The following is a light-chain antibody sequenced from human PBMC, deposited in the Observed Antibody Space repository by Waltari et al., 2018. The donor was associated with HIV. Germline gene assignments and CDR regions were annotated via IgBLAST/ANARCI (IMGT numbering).Light chain of an antibody. CDR2: RND. CDR3: VAWDDSLRGVL. CDR1: TSNIGSNY. J-gene: IGLJ2*01. Sequence: SVLTQPPSASGTPGQRVTISCSGSTSNIGSNYVFWYQHLPGTAPKLLIHRNDQLPSGVPDRFSASTSGTSASLAISGLRSEDEADYYCVAWDDSLRGVLFGGGTKVAVL. V-gene: IGLV1-47*01.